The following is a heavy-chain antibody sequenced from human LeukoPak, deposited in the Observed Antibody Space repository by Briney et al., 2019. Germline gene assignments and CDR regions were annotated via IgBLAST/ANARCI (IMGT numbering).Heavy chain of an antibody. D-gene: IGHD3-9*01. V-gene: IGHV3-23*01. J-gene: IGHJ4*02. CDR2: ISGSGGST. CDR1: GFTFSSFA. CDR3: ARILPYYDILGVDY. Sequence: PGGSLRLSCAASGFTFSSFAMSWVRQAPGKGLEWVSAISGSGGSTYYADSVKGRFTISRDNSKNTLYLQMNSLRAEDTAVYYCARILPYYDILGVDYWGQGTLVTVSS.